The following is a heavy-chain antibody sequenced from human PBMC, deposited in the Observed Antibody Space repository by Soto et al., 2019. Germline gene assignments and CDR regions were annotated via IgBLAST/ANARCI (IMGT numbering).Heavy chain of an antibody. D-gene: IGHD3-3*01. CDR3: ARWWSGSRQGFDP. J-gene: IGHJ5*02. Sequence: QVQLQESGPGLVKPSQTLSLTCTVSGGSISSGDYYLSWIRQHPGKGLEWIGYIYYSGSTYYNPSLKSRVTISVDTSKNHFSLKLSSVTAADTAVYYCARWWSGSRQGFDPWGQGTLVTVSS. CDR1: GGSISSGDYY. CDR2: IYYSGST. V-gene: IGHV4-31*03.